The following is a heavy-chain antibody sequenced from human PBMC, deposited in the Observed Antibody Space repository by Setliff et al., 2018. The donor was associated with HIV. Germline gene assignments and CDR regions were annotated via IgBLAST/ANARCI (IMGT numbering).Heavy chain of an antibody. CDR3: ARGYSSSWDQYYFDY. CDR2: ISSSSSYI. J-gene: IGHJ4*02. Sequence: PGGSLRLSCAASGFTFSSYSMNWVRQAPGKGLEWVSSISSSSSYIYYADSVKGRFTISRDNAKNSLYLQMNSLRAEDTAVYYCARGYSSSWDQYYFDYWGQGTLVTVSS. D-gene: IGHD6-13*01. CDR1: GFTFSSYS. V-gene: IGHV3-21*01.